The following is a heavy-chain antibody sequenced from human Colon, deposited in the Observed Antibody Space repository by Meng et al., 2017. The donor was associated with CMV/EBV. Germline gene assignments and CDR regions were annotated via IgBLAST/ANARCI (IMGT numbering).Heavy chain of an antibody. CDR1: GFTFSSYG. J-gene: IGHJ4*02. V-gene: IGHV3-33*08. D-gene: IGHD3-22*01. CDR3: VRDNARVQGNIPILVVPQGFDY. Sequence: GGSLRLSCAASGFTFSSYGMEWVRLAPGKGLEWVAHIRYDGSTKYYADSVKGRFTISRDNAKNSLYLQMSSLSAEDTAVYYCVRDNARVQGNIPILVVPQGFDYWGQGTVVTVSS. CDR2: IRYDGSTK.